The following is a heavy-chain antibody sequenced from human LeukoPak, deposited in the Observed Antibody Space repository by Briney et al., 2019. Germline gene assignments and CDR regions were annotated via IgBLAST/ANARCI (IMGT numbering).Heavy chain of an antibody. D-gene: IGHD3-9*01. V-gene: IGHV4-39*01. CDR1: GGSISSSSYY. Sequence: SETLSLTCTVSGGSISSSSYYWGWIRQPPGKGLEWIGSIYYSGSTYYNPSLKSRVTISVDTSKNQFSLKLSSVTAADTAVYYCARLPGGLTGRTRYYYYGMDVWGQGTTVTVSS. J-gene: IGHJ6*02. CDR3: ARLPGGLTGRTRYYYYGMDV. CDR2: IYYSGST.